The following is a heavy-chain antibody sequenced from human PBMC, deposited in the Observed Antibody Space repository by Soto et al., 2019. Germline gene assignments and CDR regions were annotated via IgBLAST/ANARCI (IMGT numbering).Heavy chain of an antibody. V-gene: IGHV1-8*01. D-gene: IGHD3-16*02. CDR2: MNPNSGNT. CDR1: GYTFTSYD. CDR3: ARVSRYDYVWGSYRLFDY. Sequence: QVRLVQSGAEVKKPGASVKVSCKASGYTFTSYDINWVRQATGQGLEWMGWMNPNSGNTGYAQKFQGRVTMTRNTSISTAYMELSSLRSEDTAVYYCARVSRYDYVWGSYRLFDYWGQGTLVTVSS. J-gene: IGHJ4*02.